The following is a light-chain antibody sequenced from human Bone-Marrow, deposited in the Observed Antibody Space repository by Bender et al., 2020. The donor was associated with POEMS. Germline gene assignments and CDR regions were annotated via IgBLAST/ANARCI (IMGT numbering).Light chain of an antibody. V-gene: IGLV3-1*01. CDR1: KLRHKY. J-gene: IGLJ2*01. Sequence: SYELTQPPSVSVSPGQTASLSCSGDKLRHKYVSWYHQKPGQSPVLLIYQDSKRPSGIPERFSGSNSGNTATLTLSGTQALDDGDYFCQAWDSSTVIFGGGTKLTVL. CDR2: QDS. CDR3: QAWDSSTVI.